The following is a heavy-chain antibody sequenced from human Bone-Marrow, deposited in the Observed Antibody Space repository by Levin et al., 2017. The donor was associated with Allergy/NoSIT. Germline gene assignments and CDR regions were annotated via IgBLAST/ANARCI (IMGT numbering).Heavy chain of an antibody. CDR1: GFTFDRFA. J-gene: IGHJ4*02. V-gene: IGHV3-23*01. Sequence: GGSLRLSCAASGFTFDRFAMSWVRQAPGKGLEWVSAILGGGAATYYADSVKGRFTISRDNSKNTLYLQMNSLRVDDTAIYYCAKASTFINMLVNEKWGQGTLVTVSS. CDR3: AKASTFINMLVNEK. D-gene: IGHD6-6*01. CDR2: ILGGGAAT.